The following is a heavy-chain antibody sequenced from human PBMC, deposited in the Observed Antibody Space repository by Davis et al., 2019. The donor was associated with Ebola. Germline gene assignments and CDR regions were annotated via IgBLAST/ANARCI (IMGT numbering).Heavy chain of an antibody. D-gene: IGHD3-22*01. CDR2: IFPGDSDT. Sequence: GESLKISCKVSGYTFTTYWIVWVRQMPGKGLECMGIIFPGDSDTRYSPSFQGQVTISADKSISTAYLQWSSLKASDTAMYYCAIFYDSSGYLDAFDIWGQGTMVTVSS. V-gene: IGHV5-51*01. J-gene: IGHJ3*02. CDR1: GYTFTTYW. CDR3: AIFYDSSGYLDAFDI.